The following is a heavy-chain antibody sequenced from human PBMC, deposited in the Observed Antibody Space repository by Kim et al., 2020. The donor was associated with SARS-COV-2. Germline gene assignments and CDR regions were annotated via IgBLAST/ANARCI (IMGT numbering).Heavy chain of an antibody. Sequence: SETLSLTCTVSGGSISSYYWSWIRQPPGKGLEWIGYIYYSGSTNYNPSLRSRVTISVDTSKNQFSLKLSSVTAADTAVYYCARGGIAVAVILDYWGQGTL. D-gene: IGHD6-19*01. CDR1: GGSISSYY. J-gene: IGHJ4*02. CDR3: ARGGIAVAVILDY. CDR2: IYYSGST. V-gene: IGHV4-59*01.